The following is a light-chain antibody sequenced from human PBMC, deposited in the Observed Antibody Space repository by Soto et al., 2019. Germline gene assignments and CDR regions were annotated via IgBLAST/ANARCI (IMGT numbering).Light chain of an antibody. V-gene: IGKV3-15*01. Sequence: EIVMTQSPATLSVSPGERATLSCRASQSVSSNLAWHQQKPGQAPRLLIYGASTSATGIPARFSGSGSGTEFTLTISSLRSEDFAVYYCQQYNNWPPYTFGQGTKLEIK. CDR2: GAS. CDR1: QSVSSN. J-gene: IGKJ2*01. CDR3: QQYNNWPPYT.